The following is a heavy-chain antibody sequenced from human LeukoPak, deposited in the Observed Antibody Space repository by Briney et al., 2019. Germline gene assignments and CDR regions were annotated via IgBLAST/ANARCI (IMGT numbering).Heavy chain of an antibody. V-gene: IGHV3-20*04. D-gene: IGHD3-22*01. CDR3: AKVDYYDSSGNYPNWFDP. Sequence: GGSLRLSCAASGFTFSSYAMSWVRQAPGKGLEWVSGINWNGGSTGYADSVKGRFTISRDNAKNSLYLQMNSLRAEDTALYYCAKVDYYDSSGNYPNWFDPWGQGTLVTVSS. CDR2: INWNGGST. J-gene: IGHJ5*02. CDR1: GFTFSSYA.